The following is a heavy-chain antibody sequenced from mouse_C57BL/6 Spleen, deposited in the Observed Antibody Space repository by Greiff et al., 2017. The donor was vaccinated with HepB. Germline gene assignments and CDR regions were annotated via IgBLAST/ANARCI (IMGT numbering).Heavy chain of an antibody. CDR1: GYTFTSYW. CDR2: IYPSDSET. CDR3: ARDGNSPFAY. V-gene: IGHV1-61*01. D-gene: IGHD2-1*01. J-gene: IGHJ3*01. Sequence: LQQSGAELVRPGSSVKLSCKASGYTFTSYWMDWVKQRPGQGLEWIGNIYPSDSETHYNQKFKDKATLTVDKSSSTAYMQLSSLTSEDSAVYYCARDGNSPFAYWGQGTLVTVSA.